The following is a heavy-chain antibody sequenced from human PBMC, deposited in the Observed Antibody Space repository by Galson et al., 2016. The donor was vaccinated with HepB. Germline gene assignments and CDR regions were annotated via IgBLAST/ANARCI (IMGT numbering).Heavy chain of an antibody. CDR1: GYTFTSYY. D-gene: IGHD2-15*01. Sequence: SVKVSCKASGYTFTSYYMHWVRQAPGQGLEWMGIINPSGGSTSYAQKFQGRVTMTRDTSTSTAYMELSSLRSEDTAVYYCASCSGGSCYSVDYWGQGTLVTVSS. CDR3: ASCSGGSCYSVDY. V-gene: IGHV1-46*01. CDR2: INPSGGST. J-gene: IGHJ4*02.